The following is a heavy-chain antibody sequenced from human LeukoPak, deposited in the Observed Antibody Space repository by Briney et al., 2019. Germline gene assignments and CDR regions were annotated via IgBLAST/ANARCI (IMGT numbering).Heavy chain of an antibody. V-gene: IGHV4-34*01. J-gene: IGHJ3*02. CDR3: ARDPPERYYYGSGSYRNDAFDI. Sequence: SETLSLTCAVYGGSFSGYYWSWIRQPPGKGLEWIGEINHSGSTNYNPSLKSRVTISVDTSKNQFSLKLSSVTAADTAVYYCARDPPERYYYGSGSYRNDAFDIWGQGTMVTVSS. CDR2: INHSGST. D-gene: IGHD3-10*01. CDR1: GGSFSGYY.